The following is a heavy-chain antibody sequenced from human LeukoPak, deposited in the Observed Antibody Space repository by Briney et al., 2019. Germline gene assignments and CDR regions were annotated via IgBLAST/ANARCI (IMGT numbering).Heavy chain of an antibody. CDR2: INSDGSST. CDR1: GFTFSSYW. D-gene: IGHD3-22*01. CDR3: ARGGDSSGDNGMDV. J-gene: IGHJ6*02. Sequence: GGSLRLSCAASGFTFSSYWMHWVRQAPGKGLVWVSRINSDGSSTSYADSVKGRFTISRDNAKNTLYLQMNSLRAADTAVYYCARGGDSSGDNGMDVWGQGTTVTVSS. V-gene: IGHV3-74*01.